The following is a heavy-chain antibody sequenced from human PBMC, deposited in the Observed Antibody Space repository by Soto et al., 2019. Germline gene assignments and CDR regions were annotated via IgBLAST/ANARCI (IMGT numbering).Heavy chain of an antibody. CDR1: GYTFTGYY. D-gene: IGHD2-2*02. CDR2: INPNSGGT. Sequence: QVQLVQSGAEVKKPGASVKVSCKASGYTFTGYYMHWVRQAPGQGLEWMGWINPNSGGTNYAQKFQGWVTMTRDTSISTAYMELSRLRSDDTAVYYCARDRIGYCSSTSCYTDYYYGMDVWGQGTTVTVSS. V-gene: IGHV1-2*04. CDR3: ARDRIGYCSSTSCYTDYYYGMDV. J-gene: IGHJ6*02.